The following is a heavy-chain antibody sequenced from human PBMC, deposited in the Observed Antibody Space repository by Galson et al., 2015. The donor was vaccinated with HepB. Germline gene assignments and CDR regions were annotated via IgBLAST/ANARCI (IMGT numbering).Heavy chain of an antibody. V-gene: IGHV4-39*01. CDR1: GGSISSSSYY. Sequence: LSLTCTVSGGSISSSSYYWGWIRQPPGKVLEWIGSIYYSGSTYYNPSLKSRVTISVDTSKNQFSLKLSSVTAADTAVYYCARHRLGSTSWSVGYYFDYWGQGTLVTVSS. D-gene: IGHD2-2*01. J-gene: IGHJ4*02. CDR3: ARHRLGSTSWSVGYYFDY. CDR2: IYYSGST.